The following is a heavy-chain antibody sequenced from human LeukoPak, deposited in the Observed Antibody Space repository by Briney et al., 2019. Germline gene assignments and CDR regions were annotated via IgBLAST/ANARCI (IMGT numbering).Heavy chain of an antibody. J-gene: IGHJ4*02. CDR1: GFTFSSYG. Sequence: PGRSLRLSCAASGFTFSSYGMHWVRQAPGKGLEWVAVIWYDGSNKHYADSVKGRFTISRDNSKNTLYLQMNSLRAEDTAVYYCARDGWYYDSSGYYRQGLFDYWGQGTLVTVSS. CDR2: IWYDGSNK. D-gene: IGHD3-22*01. V-gene: IGHV3-33*01. CDR3: ARDGWYYDSSGYYRQGLFDY.